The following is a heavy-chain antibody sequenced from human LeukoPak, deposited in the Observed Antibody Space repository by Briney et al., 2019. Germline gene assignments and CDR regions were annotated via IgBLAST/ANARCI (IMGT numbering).Heavy chain of an antibody. CDR2: INHSGST. CDR3: ARVSRDGYNYFPDY. V-gene: IGHV4-34*01. Sequence: SETLSLTCAVYGGSISGYYWSWIRQPPGKGLEWIGEINHSGSTNYNPSLKSRVTISVDTSKNQFSLKLSSVTAADTAVYYCARVSRDGYNYFPDYWGQGTLVTVSS. J-gene: IGHJ4*02. D-gene: IGHD5-24*01. CDR1: GGSISGYY.